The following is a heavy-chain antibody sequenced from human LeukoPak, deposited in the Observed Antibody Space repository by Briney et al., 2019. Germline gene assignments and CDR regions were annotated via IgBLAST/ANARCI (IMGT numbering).Heavy chain of an antibody. CDR3: ARGTITTVTDS. D-gene: IGHD4-17*01. V-gene: IGHV4-38-2*02. J-gene: IGHJ4*02. CDR1: GYSISNGYY. Sequence: SETLSLTCTVSGYSISNGYYWGWLRQSPGKGLEWIGNIYHTGSPYYNPCLKSRVTISVDTSNNDFSLKLTSVTAADTAVYYCARGTITTVTDSWGPGTLVTVSS. CDR2: IYHTGSP.